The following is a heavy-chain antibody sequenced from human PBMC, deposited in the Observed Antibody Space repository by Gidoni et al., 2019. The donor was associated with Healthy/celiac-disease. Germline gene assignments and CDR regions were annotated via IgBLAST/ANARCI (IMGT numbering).Heavy chain of an antibody. CDR1: GFTFDFYA. D-gene: IGHD3-3*01. V-gene: IGHV3-9*01. Sequence: EVQLVESGGGLVQPGRSLRLSCAASGFTFDFYAMHWVRQAPGKGLEWVSGISWNRGSIGYADSVKGRFTISRDNAKNSLYLQMNSLRAEDTALYYCAKDMSYYDFWSGYYSGDYYGMDVWGQGTTVTVSS. J-gene: IGHJ6*02. CDR3: AKDMSYYDFWSGYYSGDYYGMDV. CDR2: ISWNRGSI.